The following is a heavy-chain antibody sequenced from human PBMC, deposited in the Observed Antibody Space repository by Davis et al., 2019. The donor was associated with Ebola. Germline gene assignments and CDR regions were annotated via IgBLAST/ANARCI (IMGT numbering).Heavy chain of an antibody. CDR3: ARDAAATFGMDV. J-gene: IGHJ6*02. D-gene: IGHD2-15*01. V-gene: IGHV6-1*01. CDR2: TYYRSKWYT. Sequence: MPSETLSLTCAISGDSVCSNSASWNWIRQSPSRGLEWLGRTYYRSKWYTDHAVSVKSRMTINPDTSKNQFSLQLNSVTPEDTAVYYCARDAAATFGMDVWGQGTTVTVSS. CDR1: GDSVCSNSAS.